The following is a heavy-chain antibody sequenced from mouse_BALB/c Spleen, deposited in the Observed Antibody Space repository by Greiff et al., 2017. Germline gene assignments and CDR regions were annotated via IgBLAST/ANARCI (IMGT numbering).Heavy chain of an antibody. Sequence: EVKVVESGGGLVKPGGSLKLSCAASGFTFSDYYMYWVRQTPEKRLEWVATISDGGSYTYYPDSVKGRFTISRDNAKNNLYLQMSSLKSEDTAMYYCARDRTTATDWYFDVWGAGTTVTVSS. CDR2: ISDGGSYT. CDR1: GFTFSDYY. CDR3: ARDRTTATDWYFDV. J-gene: IGHJ1*01. V-gene: IGHV5-4*02. D-gene: IGHD1-2*01.